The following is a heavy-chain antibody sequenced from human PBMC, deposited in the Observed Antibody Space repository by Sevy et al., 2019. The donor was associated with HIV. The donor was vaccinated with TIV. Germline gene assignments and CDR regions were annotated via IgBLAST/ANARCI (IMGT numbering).Heavy chain of an antibody. CDR1: GFTFSDYG. D-gene: IGHD3-10*02. Sequence: GGSLRLSCAASGFTFSDYGMQWVRQAPGKGLEWVAVIWNDGSNKYYADSVKGRFTTSRDNSSNTLYLQMNSLRAEDTAVYYCARDVRGEGIHAGDLDYWGQGTLVTVSS. J-gene: IGHJ4*02. V-gene: IGHV3-33*01. CDR3: ARDVRGEGIHAGDLDY. CDR2: IWNDGSNK.